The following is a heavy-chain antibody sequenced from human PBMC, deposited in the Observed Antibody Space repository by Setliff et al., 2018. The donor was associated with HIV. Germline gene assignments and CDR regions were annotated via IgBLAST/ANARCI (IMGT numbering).Heavy chain of an antibody. V-gene: IGHV4-39*01. Sequence: SETLSLTCTVSGGSIGSTMSFWGWIRQPPGKGLEWIGYVYYTGTTYSNPSLKGRVSMSVDTSRNQFSLRLNSVTAADTSLYFCARGIRFGDLVPPYFDYWGQGISVTVSS. CDR3: ARGIRFGDLVPPYFDY. CDR1: GGSIGSTMSF. J-gene: IGHJ4*02. CDR2: VYYTGTT. D-gene: IGHD3-10*01.